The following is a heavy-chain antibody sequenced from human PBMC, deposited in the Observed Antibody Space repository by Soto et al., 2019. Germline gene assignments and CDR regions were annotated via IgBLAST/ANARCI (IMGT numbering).Heavy chain of an antibody. V-gene: IGHV4-61*08. CDR1: GAYVNTGGYY. CDR3: ARERVTPTGYYGMDV. J-gene: IGHJ6*02. Sequence: SETLSLTCTVAGAYVNTGGYYWTWIRQYPGKGLEWMGYIFYLSTTYYNPSLKSRVTISLDTSKNQFSLKLSSVTAADTAVYYCARERVTPTGYYGMDVWGQGTTVTVSS. CDR2: IFYLSTT. D-gene: IGHD4-4*01.